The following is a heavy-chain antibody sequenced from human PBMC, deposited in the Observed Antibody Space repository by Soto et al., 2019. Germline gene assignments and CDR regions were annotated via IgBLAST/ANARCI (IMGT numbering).Heavy chain of an antibody. V-gene: IGHV1-18*01. Sequence: GASVKVSCKTSGYSFSAYGLAWLRQAPGQRPEWMGWVSTNNANTNYAQKFQGRVTMTTDTSTTTTYMGLRSLRSDDTAVYYCARELNTESSTYYSFAYWGQGTLVTVSS. J-gene: IGHJ4*02. D-gene: IGHD2-2*01. CDR3: ARELNTESSTYYSFAY. CDR2: VSTNNANT. CDR1: GYSFSAYG.